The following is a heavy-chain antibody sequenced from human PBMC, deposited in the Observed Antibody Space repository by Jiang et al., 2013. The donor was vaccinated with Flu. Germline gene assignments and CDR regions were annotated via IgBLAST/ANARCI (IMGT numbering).Heavy chain of an antibody. J-gene: IGHJ6*02. CDR1: GYKFSDHC. Sequence: GAEVKKPGESLKISCKGSGYKFSDHCIGWVRQMPGKGLEWMGIIYPDDSHTRYSPSFEGRVTISADKSINTAYLQWSGLKASDTAMYYCTRALNGNYRWDVWGQGTTVTVSS. CDR2: IYPDDSHT. V-gene: IGHV5-51*03. D-gene: IGHD1-7*01. CDR3: TRALNGNYRWDV.